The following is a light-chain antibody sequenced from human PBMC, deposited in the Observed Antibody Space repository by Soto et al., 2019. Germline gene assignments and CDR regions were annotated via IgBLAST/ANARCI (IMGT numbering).Light chain of an antibody. CDR1: QSVSSY. V-gene: IGKV3-11*01. Sequence: EIVLTQSPATLSLSPGERATLSCRASQSVSSYLAWYQQKPGQAPRLLIYDASNRATGIPARFSGSGSGTDFTLTISSLEPEDLAVYYCQQRSNWPPGFGPGTKVDIK. CDR3: QQRSNWPPG. CDR2: DAS. J-gene: IGKJ3*01.